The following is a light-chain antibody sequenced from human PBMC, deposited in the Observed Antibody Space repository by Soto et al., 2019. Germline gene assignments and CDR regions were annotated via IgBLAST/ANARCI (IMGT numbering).Light chain of an antibody. Sequence: EVVLTQSPATLSLSPGERATLSCRASQSVGIYLGWYQQKPGQAPRLPIYDASNRATGIPGRFSGSGSGTDFTLTISSLEPEDFAIYFCQQRSNWPPTFGQGTRLEIK. V-gene: IGKV3-11*01. CDR1: QSVGIY. CDR2: DAS. CDR3: QQRSNWPPT. J-gene: IGKJ5*01.